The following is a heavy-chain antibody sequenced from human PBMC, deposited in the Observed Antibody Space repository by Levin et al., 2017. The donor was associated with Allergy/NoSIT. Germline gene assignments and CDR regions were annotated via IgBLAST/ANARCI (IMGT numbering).Heavy chain of an antibody. D-gene: IGHD2/OR15-2a*01. CDR1: GFTFSTYG. V-gene: IGHV3-30*03. Sequence: QSGGSLRLSCAASGFTFSTYGMHWVRQAPGKGLEWVAVISYDGSNEYYADSVKGRFTISRDNSKNTLYLQMNSLRAEDTAVYYCVRERQEYYDSTGYGYWGQGTLVTVSS. CDR3: VRERQEYYDSTGYGY. CDR2: ISYDGSNE. J-gene: IGHJ4*02.